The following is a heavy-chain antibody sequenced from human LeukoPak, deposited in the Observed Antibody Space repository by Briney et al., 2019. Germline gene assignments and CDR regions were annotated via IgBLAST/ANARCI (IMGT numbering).Heavy chain of an antibody. V-gene: IGHV3-30*02. CDR3: AKVRFGVTALYYFDY. Sequence: GGSLRLSCAASGFTFSSYGIHWVRQAPGKGLEWVAFIRYDGSNKYYTDSVKGRFTISRDNSKNTLYLQMNSLRAEDTAVYYCAKVRFGVTALYYFDYWGQGTLVTVSS. D-gene: IGHD3-10*01. J-gene: IGHJ4*02. CDR1: GFTFSSYG. CDR2: IRYDGSNK.